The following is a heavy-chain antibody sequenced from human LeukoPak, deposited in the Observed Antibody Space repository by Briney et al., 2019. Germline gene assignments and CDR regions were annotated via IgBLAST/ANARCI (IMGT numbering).Heavy chain of an antibody. J-gene: IGHJ4*02. D-gene: IGHD1-26*01. V-gene: IGHV4-61*01. Sequence: ASETLSLTCTVSGGSVSSNSYYWSWIRQPPGKGLECIGYLFYSGSTNYNPSLKSRVTISVDTSKDQFSLKLNSVTAADTAVYYCARVRTGSYYIDYWGQGTLVTVSS. CDR2: LFYSGST. CDR3: ARVRTGSYYIDY. CDR1: GGSVSSNSYY.